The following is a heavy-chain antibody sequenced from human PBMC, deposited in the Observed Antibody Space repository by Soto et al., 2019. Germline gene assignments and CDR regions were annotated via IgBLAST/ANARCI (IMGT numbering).Heavy chain of an antibody. CDR3: AGGTWGPAGYVY. J-gene: IGHJ1*01. D-gene: IGHD2-2*01. V-gene: IGHV3-53*01. CDR1: GLIVRSNY. Sequence: GGSLRLSCAASGLIVRSNYMGWVRQAPGKGLEWVSVIYSGDSTYYADSVKGRFTISRDNFKNTLYLQMNSLRTEDTAVYYCAGGTWGPAGYVYCGQGTLVTVSS. CDR2: IYSGDST.